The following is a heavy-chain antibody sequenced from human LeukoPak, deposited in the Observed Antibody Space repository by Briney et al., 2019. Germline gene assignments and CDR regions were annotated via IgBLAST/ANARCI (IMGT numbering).Heavy chain of an antibody. J-gene: IGHJ6*02. D-gene: IGHD2/OR15-2a*01. V-gene: IGHV3-30*18. Sequence: GGSLRFSCAASGFTFSSYGMHWLRQAPGKGLEWVAVISYDGSNKYYADSVKGRFTISRDNSKNTLYLQMNSLRAEDTAVYYCAKSNGLLYYYGMDVWGQGTTVTVSS. CDR1: GFTFSSYG. CDR3: AKSNGLLYYYGMDV. CDR2: ISYDGSNK.